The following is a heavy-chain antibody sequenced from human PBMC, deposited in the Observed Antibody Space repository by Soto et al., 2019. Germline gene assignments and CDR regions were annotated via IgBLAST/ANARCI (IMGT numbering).Heavy chain of an antibody. CDR1: GGTFSSYA. J-gene: IGHJ6*02. CDR3: ARADCSSTSCYAADYYYYGMDV. D-gene: IGHD2-2*01. Sequence: SVKVSCKASGGTFSSYAISWVRQAPGQGLEWMGGIIPIFGTANYAQKFQGRVTITADESTSTAYMELSSLRSEDTAVYYCARADCSSTSCYAADYYYYGMDVWGQGTTVTVSS. V-gene: IGHV1-69*13. CDR2: IIPIFGTA.